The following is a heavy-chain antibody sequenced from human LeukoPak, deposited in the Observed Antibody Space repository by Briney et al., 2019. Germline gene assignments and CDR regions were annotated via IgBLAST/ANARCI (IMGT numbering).Heavy chain of an antibody. V-gene: IGHV4-30-2*01. J-gene: IGHJ5*02. CDR2: IYHSGST. CDR1: DGSINSGDYS. D-gene: IGHD1-26*01. CDR3: ARDGATGGWFVP. Sequence: PSQTLSLTCAVSDGSINSGDYSWSWIQQPPGKGLEWIGYIYHSGSTYYNPSLKSRVTISVDRSKNQLSLKLTSVTAADTAVYYCARDGATGGWFVPWGQGTLVTVSS.